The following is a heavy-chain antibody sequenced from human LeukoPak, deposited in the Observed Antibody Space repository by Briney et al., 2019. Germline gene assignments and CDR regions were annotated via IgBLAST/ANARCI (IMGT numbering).Heavy chain of an antibody. CDR2: IYYSGST. V-gene: IGHV4-30-4*08. Sequence: SETLSLTCTVSGGSISSGDYYWSWIRQPPGKGLEWIGYIYYSGSTYYNPSLKSRVTISVDTSKNQFSLKLSSVTAADTAVYYCARGPVIPAAIDDFWDYLDYWGQGTLVTVSS. J-gene: IGHJ4*02. CDR1: GGSISSGDYY. CDR3: ARGPVIPAAIDDFWDYLDY. D-gene: IGHD2-2*01.